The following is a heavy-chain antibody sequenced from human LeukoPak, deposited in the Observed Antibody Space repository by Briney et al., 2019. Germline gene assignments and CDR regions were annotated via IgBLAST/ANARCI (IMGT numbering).Heavy chain of an antibody. Sequence: GASVKVSCKASGYTFTGYYMHWVRQAPGQGLEWMGWINPNSGGTNYAQKFQGRVTMTRDTSISTAYMELSRLRSDDTAVYYCARGVPVGSGSYYPLDYFDYWGQGTLVTVSS. CDR2: INPNSGGT. J-gene: IGHJ4*02. CDR3: ARGVPVGSGSYYPLDYFDY. D-gene: IGHD3-10*01. CDR1: GYTFTGYY. V-gene: IGHV1-2*02.